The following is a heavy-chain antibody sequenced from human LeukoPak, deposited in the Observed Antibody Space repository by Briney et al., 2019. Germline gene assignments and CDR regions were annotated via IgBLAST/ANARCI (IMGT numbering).Heavy chain of an antibody. Sequence: GGSLRLSCAASGFTLSSYWISWVRQAPGKGLEWVANINEDGSEKYYVDSVKGRFTISRDNAKNTVCLQMISLRAEDTAVYYCARAVAAAGSYWGQGTLVTVSS. J-gene: IGHJ4*02. CDR2: INEDGSEK. V-gene: IGHV3-7*04. D-gene: IGHD6-13*01. CDR3: ARAVAAAGSY. CDR1: GFTLSSYW.